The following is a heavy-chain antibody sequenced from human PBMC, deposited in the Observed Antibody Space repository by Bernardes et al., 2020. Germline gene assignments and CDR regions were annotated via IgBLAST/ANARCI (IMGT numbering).Heavy chain of an antibody. CDR3: VKDRPLHPVDH. CDR2: ATRDAGVT. J-gene: IGHJ4*02. Sequence: GGSLRLSCVASGFTFNVFAMSWVRQAPGKGLEWVASATRDAGVTFYADSVKGRFTIARDNSKNTVYLQMSSLTAADTAVYYCVKDRPLHPVDHWGQGTLVTFSS. V-gene: IGHV3-23*01. D-gene: IGHD3-16*02. CDR1: GFTFNVFA.